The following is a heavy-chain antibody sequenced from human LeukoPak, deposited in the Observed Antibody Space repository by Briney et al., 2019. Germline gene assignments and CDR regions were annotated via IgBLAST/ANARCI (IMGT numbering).Heavy chain of an antibody. D-gene: IGHD6-19*01. J-gene: IGHJ4*02. Sequence: GGSLRLSCAASGFTSSSYSINWVRQAPGKGLEWLSYISSGSTTIYYADSVKGRFTISRDNAKNSLYLQMNSLRDEDTAVYYCARDSEQWLVRAYYFDYWGQGTLVTVSS. CDR3: ARDSEQWLVRAYYFDY. CDR2: ISSGSTTI. CDR1: GFTSSSYS. V-gene: IGHV3-48*02.